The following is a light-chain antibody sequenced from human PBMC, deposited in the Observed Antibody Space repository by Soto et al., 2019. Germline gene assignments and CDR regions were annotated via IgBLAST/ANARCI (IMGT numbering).Light chain of an antibody. V-gene: IGKV3-20*01. CDR2: GAS. J-gene: IGKJ2*03. CDR3: QQYGSSPLYS. CDR1: QSVDSIY. Sequence: IVFTQSPFTLSVSQGERATLSCRASQSVDSIYLAWYQQKPGQAPRLLIFGASRRATGIPDRFSGSGSGTDFTLTISRLEPEDFAVYYCQQYGSSPLYSLGQGTKLDI.